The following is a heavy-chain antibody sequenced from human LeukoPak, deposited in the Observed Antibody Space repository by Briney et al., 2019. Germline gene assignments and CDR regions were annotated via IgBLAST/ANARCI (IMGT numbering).Heavy chain of an antibody. CDR1: GFTFSSYA. J-gene: IGHJ4*02. CDR2: ISGSGGST. D-gene: IGHD3-22*01. V-gene: IGHV3-23*01. Sequence: PGGSLRLSCAASGFTFSSYAMSWVRQAPGKGLGWVSAISGSGGSTYYADSVKGRFTISRDNSKNTLYLQMNSLRAEDTAVYYCAKDGGMIVVVTDPDYWGQGTLVTVSS. CDR3: AKDGGMIVVVTDPDY.